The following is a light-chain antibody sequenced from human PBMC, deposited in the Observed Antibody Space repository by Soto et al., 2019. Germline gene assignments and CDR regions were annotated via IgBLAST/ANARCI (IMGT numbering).Light chain of an antibody. V-gene: IGLV1-40*01. J-gene: IGLJ3*02. Sequence: QAVLTQPPSVSGAPGQRVTISCTGNNSNLGAGYDVHWYQQLPGAAPKLVIFGNRNRPSGVPERFSGSKSGTSASLAITGLQAEDEAYYYCQAYDYSLTASVFGGGTKLTVL. CDR2: GNR. CDR3: QAYDYSLTASV. CDR1: NSNLGAGYD.